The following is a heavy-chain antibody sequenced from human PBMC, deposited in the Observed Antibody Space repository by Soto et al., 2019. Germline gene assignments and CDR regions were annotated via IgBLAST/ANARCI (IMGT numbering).Heavy chain of an antibody. CDR1: GGSFSGYY. Sequence: SETLSLTCAVYGGSFSGYYWSWIRRPPGKGLEWIGEINHSGSTNYNPSLKSRVTISVDTSKNQFSLKLSSVTAADTAVYYCARGGGITMVRGVNYYYGMDVWGQGTTVT. D-gene: IGHD3-10*01. V-gene: IGHV4-34*01. CDR2: INHSGST. CDR3: ARGGGITMVRGVNYYYGMDV. J-gene: IGHJ6*02.